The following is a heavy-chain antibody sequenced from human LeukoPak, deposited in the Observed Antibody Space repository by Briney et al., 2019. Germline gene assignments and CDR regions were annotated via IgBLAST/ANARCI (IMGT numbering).Heavy chain of an antibody. CDR2: ISDSGGTT. CDR3: AKRGVVIRVILVGFHKEAYYFDS. Sequence: GGSLRLSCAVSGITLSNYGMSWVRQAPGKGLEWVAGISDSGGTTNYADSVKGRFTISRDNPKNTLYLQMNSLRAGDTAVYFCAKRGVVIRVILVGFHKEAYYFDSWGQGALVTVSS. V-gene: IGHV3-23*01. J-gene: IGHJ4*02. CDR1: GITLSNYG. D-gene: IGHD3-22*01.